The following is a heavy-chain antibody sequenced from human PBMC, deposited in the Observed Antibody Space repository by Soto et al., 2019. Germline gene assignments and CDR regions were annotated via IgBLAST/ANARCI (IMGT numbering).Heavy chain of an antibody. CDR1: GGSISSSNW. CDR3: ARAAMGGSSWPFDY. Sequence: PSETLSLTCAVSGGSISSSNWWSWVRQPPGKGLEWIGEIYHSGSTNYNPSLKSRVTISVDNSKNQFSLKLSSVTAAVTVVYFCARAAMGGSSWPFDYWGQGTLVTVSS. D-gene: IGHD6-13*01. CDR2: IYHSGST. J-gene: IGHJ4*02. V-gene: IGHV4-4*02.